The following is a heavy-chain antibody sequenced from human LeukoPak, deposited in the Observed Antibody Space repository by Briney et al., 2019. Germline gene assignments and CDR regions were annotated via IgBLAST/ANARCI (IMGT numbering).Heavy chain of an antibody. V-gene: IGHV3-23*01. CDR3: ARAGSIRFDY. CDR1: GFTFSSYG. D-gene: IGHD1-26*01. CDR2: ISGSGGST. J-gene: IGHJ4*02. Sequence: GGSLRLSCAASGFTFSSYGMSWVRQAPGKGLEWVSAISGSGGSTYYADSVKGRFTISRDDSKNTLYLEMNSLRAEDTAVYYCARAGSIRFDYWGQGTLVTVSS.